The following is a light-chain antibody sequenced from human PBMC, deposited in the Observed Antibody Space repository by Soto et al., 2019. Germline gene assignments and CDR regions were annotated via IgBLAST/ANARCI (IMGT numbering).Light chain of an antibody. J-gene: IGKJ1*01. V-gene: IGKV3-11*01. CDR1: QSVRSY. Sequence: EIVLTQSPATLPLSPGERATLSCRASQSVRSYLAWYQQKPGQAPRLLIYDASNRVIGIPARFSGSGSGTDFTLTISSLEPEDFAVYYCQQRSNWPRTFGQGTKVEIK. CDR2: DAS. CDR3: QQRSNWPRT.